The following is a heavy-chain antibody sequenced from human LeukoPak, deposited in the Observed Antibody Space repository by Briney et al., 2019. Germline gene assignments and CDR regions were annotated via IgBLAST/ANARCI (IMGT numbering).Heavy chain of an antibody. CDR1: GGSISSGSYY. Sequence: RASETLSLTCTVSGGSISSGSYYWSWIRQPPGKGLEWIGYIYYSGSTNYNPSLKSRVTISVDTSKNQFSLKLGSVTAADTAVYYCAREEALGRGGFDYWGQGTLVTVSS. D-gene: IGHD3-3*02. V-gene: IGHV4-61*01. CDR3: AREEALGRGGFDY. J-gene: IGHJ4*02. CDR2: IYYSGST.